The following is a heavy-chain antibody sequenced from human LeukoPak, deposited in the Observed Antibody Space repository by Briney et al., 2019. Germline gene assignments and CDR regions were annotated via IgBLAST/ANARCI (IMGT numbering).Heavy chain of an antibody. Sequence: SETLSLTCTVSGGSISSYYWSWIRQPPGKGLEWIGYIYYSGSTNYNPSLKSRVTISVDTSKNQFSLKLSSVTAADTAVYYCARRFEDYWGQGTLVTVSS. D-gene: IGHD3-3*01. J-gene: IGHJ4*02. CDR3: ARRFEDY. CDR2: IYYSGST. V-gene: IGHV4-59*01. CDR1: GGSISSYY.